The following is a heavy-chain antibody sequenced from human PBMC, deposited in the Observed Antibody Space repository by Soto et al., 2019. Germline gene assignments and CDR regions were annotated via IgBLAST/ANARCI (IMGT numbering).Heavy chain of an antibody. CDR2: MNPNSGNT. V-gene: IGHV1-8*01. J-gene: IGHJ6*02. CDR3: ATGDMVYHYYYGMDV. D-gene: IGHD3-10*01. CDR1: GYTFPSYD. Sequence: QVQLVQSGAEVKKPGASVKVSCKASGYTFPSYDINWVRQATGQGLEWMGWMNPNSGNTGYAQKFQGRVTMNRNTSISTAYMELSSLRSEDTAVYYCATGDMVYHYYYGMDVWGQGTTVTVSS.